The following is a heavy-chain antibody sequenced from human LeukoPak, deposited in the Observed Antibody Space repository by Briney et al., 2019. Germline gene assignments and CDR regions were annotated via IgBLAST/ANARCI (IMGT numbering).Heavy chain of an antibody. Sequence: GASVKVSCKGSGYTFTGYYMHWVRQAPGQGLEWMGWINPNSGGTNYAQKFQGRVTMTRDTSISTAYMELSRLRSDDTAVYYCARECGGSSFGNNWFDPWGQGTLVTVSS. V-gene: IGHV1-2*02. J-gene: IGHJ5*02. CDR3: ARECGGSSFGNNWFDP. CDR2: INPNSGGT. CDR1: GYTFTGYY. D-gene: IGHD6-13*01.